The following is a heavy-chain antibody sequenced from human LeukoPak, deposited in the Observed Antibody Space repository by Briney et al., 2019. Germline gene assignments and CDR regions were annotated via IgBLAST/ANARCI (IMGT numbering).Heavy chain of an antibody. D-gene: IGHD6-19*01. CDR3: VRSGYSNGWFRS. Sequence: PGGSLRLSCAASDFSVNTNFMNWVRQAPGKGLEWVSVILTSGTTYYADSVKGRFTISRVNSKNTLYLQMNSLTADDTAVYYCVRSGYSNGWFRSWGQGTLVTVSS. CDR2: ILTSGTT. CDR1: DFSVNTNF. V-gene: IGHV3-53*01. J-gene: IGHJ4*02.